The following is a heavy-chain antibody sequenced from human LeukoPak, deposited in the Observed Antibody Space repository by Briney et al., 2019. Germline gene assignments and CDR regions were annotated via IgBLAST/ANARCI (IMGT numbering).Heavy chain of an antibody. D-gene: IGHD3-16*02. CDR1: GFTFSNYG. Sequence: GGSLRLSCAASGFTFSNYGMHWVRQAPGKGLEWVAVISYDGSNKYYADSVKGRFTISRDNSKNTPYLQMNSLRAEDTAVYYCARDLSSAGDYWGQGTLVTVSS. CDR2: ISYDGSNK. J-gene: IGHJ4*02. CDR3: ARDLSSAGDY. V-gene: IGHV3-30*03.